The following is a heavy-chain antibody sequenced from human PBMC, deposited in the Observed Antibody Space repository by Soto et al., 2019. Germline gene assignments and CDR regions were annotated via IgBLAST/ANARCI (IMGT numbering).Heavy chain of an antibody. CDR1: GDSVSSNSTA. Sequence: SQTLSLTCAISGDSVSSNSTAWNWIRQSPSRGLEWLGRTYYRSKWYNDYAVSVKSRITINPDTSKNQFSLQLSSVTPEDTAVYYCARDLAGIAARPEVYYYYGMDVWGQGTTVTVSS. CDR2: TYYRSKWYN. CDR3: ARDLAGIAARPEVYYYYGMDV. J-gene: IGHJ6*02. D-gene: IGHD6-6*01. V-gene: IGHV6-1*01.